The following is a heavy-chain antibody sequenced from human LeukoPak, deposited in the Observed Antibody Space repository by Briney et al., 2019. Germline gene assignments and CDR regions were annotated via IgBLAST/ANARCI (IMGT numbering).Heavy chain of an antibody. CDR3: ARDFEMYDYRDWYYGMDV. Sequence: GGSLRLSCAASGFTFSSYAMHWVRQAPGKGLEWVAVISYDGSNKYYADSVKGRFTISRDNSKNTLYLQMNSLRAEDTVVYYCARDFEMYDYRDWYYGMDVWGQGTTVTVSS. CDR2: ISYDGSNK. CDR1: GFTFSSYA. D-gene: IGHD4-17*01. J-gene: IGHJ6*02. V-gene: IGHV3-30*04.